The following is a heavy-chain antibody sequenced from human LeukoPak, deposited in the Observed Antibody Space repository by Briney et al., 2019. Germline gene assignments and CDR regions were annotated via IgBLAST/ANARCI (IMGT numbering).Heavy chain of an antibody. J-gene: IGHJ4*02. CDR1: GFTFSSYS. D-gene: IGHD6-19*01. Sequence: GGSLRLSCAASGFTFSSYSMNWVRQAPGKGLEWVSSISSSSSYIYYADSVKGRFTISRDNAKNSLYLQMNSLRAEDTAVYYCARVQRGYSSGWYCDYWGQGTLVTVSS. CDR3: ARVQRGYSSGWYCDY. V-gene: IGHV3-21*01. CDR2: ISSSSSYI.